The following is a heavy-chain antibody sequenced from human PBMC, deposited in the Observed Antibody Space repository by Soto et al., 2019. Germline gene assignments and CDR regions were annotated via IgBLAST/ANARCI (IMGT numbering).Heavy chain of an antibody. CDR2: INSDGSST. D-gene: IGHD3-3*01. CDR3: ARDPARITIFGVVISDGMDV. V-gene: IGHV3-74*01. CDR1: GFTFSSYW. Sequence: GSLRLSCAASGFTFSSYWMHWVRQAPGKGLVWVSRINSDGSSTSYADSVKGRFTISRDNAKNTLYLQMNSLRAEDTAVYYCARDPARITIFGVVISDGMDVWGQGTTVTVSS. J-gene: IGHJ6*02.